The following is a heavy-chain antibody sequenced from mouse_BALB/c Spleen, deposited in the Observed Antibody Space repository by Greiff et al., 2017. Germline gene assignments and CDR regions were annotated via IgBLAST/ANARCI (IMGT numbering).Heavy chain of an antibody. J-gene: IGHJ1*01. V-gene: IGHV1S56*01. CDR3: APKIYGNYGYFDV. Sequence: VKLQESGPELVKPGASVKMSCKASGYTFTSYYIHWVKQRPGQGLEWIGWIYPGDGSTKYNQKFKDKATLTADKSSSTAYMQLSSLTSEDSAVYYCAPKIYGNYGYFDVWGAGTTVTVSS. D-gene: IGHD2-1*01. CDR1: GYTFTSYY. CDR2: IYPGDGST.